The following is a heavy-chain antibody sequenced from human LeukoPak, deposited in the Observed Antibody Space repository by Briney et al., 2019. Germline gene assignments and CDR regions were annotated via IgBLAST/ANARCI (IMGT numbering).Heavy chain of an antibody. CDR2: ISATGGTT. J-gene: IGHJ5*02. D-gene: IGHD2-21*01. CDR3: AFELPPNRFDP. CDR1: GFTFSNYA. Sequence: GGSLRLSCAASGFTFSNYAMTWVRQAPGRGAEWLSAISATGGTTYYTDSVRGRFTISRDNSKNTLYLQMNGLRAEDTALYYCAFELPPNRFDPWGQGTLVTVSS. V-gene: IGHV3-23*01.